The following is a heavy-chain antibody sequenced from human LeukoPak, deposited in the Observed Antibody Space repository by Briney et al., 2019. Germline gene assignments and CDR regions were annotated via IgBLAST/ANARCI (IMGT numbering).Heavy chain of an antibody. CDR2: MNPNSGNT. J-gene: IGHJ3*02. D-gene: IGHD3-9*01. CDR1: GYTFTSYD. Sequence: ASVKVSCKASGYTFTSYDINWVRQATGQGLEWMGWMNPNSGNTGYAQKFQGRVTITRNTSISTAYMELSSLRSEDTAVYYCARGTPRLRYFDWLSPFDAFDIWGQGTMVTVSS. V-gene: IGHV1-8*03. CDR3: ARGTPRLRYFDWLSPFDAFDI.